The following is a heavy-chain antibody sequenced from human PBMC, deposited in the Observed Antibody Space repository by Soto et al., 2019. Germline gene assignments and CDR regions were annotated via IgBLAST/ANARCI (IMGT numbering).Heavy chain of an antibody. J-gene: IGHJ4*02. Sequence: QVQLQESGPGLVKPSQTLSLTCTVSGGSISSGGYYWSWIRQHPGKGLEWIGYIYYSGSTYYNPSLKSRVTIAVDTSKIQSSLKLSSVTAADTAVYYCASMKPTYCGGDCPFDYWGQGTLVTVSS. CDR1: GGSISSGGYY. D-gene: IGHD2-21*02. CDR2: IYYSGST. V-gene: IGHV4-31*03. CDR3: ASMKPTYCGGDCPFDY.